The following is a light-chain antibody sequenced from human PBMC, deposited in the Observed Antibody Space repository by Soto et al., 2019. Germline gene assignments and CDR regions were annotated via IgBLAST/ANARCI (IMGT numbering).Light chain of an antibody. V-gene: IGKV3-20*01. Sequence: DIVVTQSPGALSLSPGDRATLSCRASQSVSSSYLAWYQQKPGQPPRLLIYSASSRATGIPDRFSGSGSGTDITLTISRLEPEDFVVYYCQQFSSSSYTFGQGTKLQIK. CDR1: QSVSSSY. J-gene: IGKJ2*01. CDR2: SAS. CDR3: QQFSSSSYT.